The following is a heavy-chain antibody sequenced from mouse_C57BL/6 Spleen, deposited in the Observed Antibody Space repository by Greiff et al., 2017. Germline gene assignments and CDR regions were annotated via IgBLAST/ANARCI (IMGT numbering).Heavy chain of an antibody. J-gene: IGHJ1*03. D-gene: IGHD1-1*01. Sequence: VQLQQPGAELVRPGTSVKLSCKASGYTFTSYWMHWVKQRPGQGLEWIGVIDPSDSYTNYNQKFKGKATLTVDTSSSTAYMQLSSLTSEDSAVXYGARSHYGSPYCYFDVWGTGTTVTVAS. CDR3: ARSHYGSPYCYFDV. CDR1: GYTFTSYW. CDR2: IDPSDSYT. V-gene: IGHV1-59*01.